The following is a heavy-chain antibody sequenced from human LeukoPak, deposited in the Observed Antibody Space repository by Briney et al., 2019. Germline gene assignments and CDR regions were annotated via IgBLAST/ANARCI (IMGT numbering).Heavy chain of an antibody. J-gene: IGHJ4*02. Sequence: GGSLRLSCAASGFTFSSYGMHWVRQAPGKGLEWVAVISYDGSNKYYADSVKGRFTISRDNSKNTLYLQMNSLRAEDTAVYYCAKVVTGDDFDYWGQGTLVTVSS. CDR3: AKVVTGDDFDY. CDR1: GFTFSSYG. D-gene: IGHD7-27*01. CDR2: ISYDGSNK. V-gene: IGHV3-30*18.